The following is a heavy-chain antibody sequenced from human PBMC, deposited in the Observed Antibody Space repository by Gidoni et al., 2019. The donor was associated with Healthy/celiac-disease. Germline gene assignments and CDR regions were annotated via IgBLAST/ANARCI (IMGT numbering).Heavy chain of an antibody. Sequence: TISRDNSKNTLYLQMNSLRAEDTAVYYCAKHYYDSSGYYGAFDYWGQGTLVTVSS. J-gene: IGHJ4*02. V-gene: IGHV3-23*01. D-gene: IGHD3-22*01. CDR3: AKHYYDSSGYYGAFDY.